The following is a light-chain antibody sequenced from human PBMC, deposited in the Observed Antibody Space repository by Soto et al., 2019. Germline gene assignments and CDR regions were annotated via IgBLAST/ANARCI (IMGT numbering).Light chain of an antibody. J-gene: IGKJ1*01. CDR2: DAF. V-gene: IGKV1-5*01. CDR3: QQYNSFLTT. Sequence: DIQMTQSASSVSASVGYRLTISCGASQDIGNWLAWYQQKPGRAPRLLIYDAFALQSGVPPRCRGSGAGTEFTLTISSLQPDDFETYYCQQYNSFLTTFGQGTKVDIK. CDR1: QDIGNW.